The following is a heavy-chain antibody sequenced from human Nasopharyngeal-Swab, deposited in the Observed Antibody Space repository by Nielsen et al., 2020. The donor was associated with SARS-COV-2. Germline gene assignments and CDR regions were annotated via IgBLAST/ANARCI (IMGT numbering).Heavy chain of an antibody. D-gene: IGHD2-2*01. J-gene: IGHJ4*02. Sequence: ASVKVSCKASGYTFTGYYMHWVRQAPGQGLEWMGWINPNSGGTNYAQKFQDRVTMTRDTSISTAYMELSRLRSDDTAVYCCARAGLVVVPAAMGYWGQGTLVTVSS. CDR2: INPNSGGT. V-gene: IGHV1-2*02. CDR1: GYTFTGYY. CDR3: ARAGLVVVPAAMGY.